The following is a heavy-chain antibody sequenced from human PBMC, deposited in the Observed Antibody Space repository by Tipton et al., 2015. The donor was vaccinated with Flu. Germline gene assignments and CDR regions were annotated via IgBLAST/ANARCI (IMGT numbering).Heavy chain of an antibody. D-gene: IGHD5-12*01. J-gene: IGHJ6*02. CDR2: VNPNSGNT. V-gene: IGHV1-8*01. CDR1: GYTFTSYD. Sequence: QMQLVQSGAEVKKPGASVKVSCKASGYTFTSYDINWVRQATGQGLEWMGWVNPNSGNTGYAQKFQGRVTMTRNTSISTAYMELSSLRSEDTAVYYCAREYSGYDVKGNFYYYGMDVWGQGTTVTVSS. CDR3: AREYSGYDVKGNFYYYGMDV.